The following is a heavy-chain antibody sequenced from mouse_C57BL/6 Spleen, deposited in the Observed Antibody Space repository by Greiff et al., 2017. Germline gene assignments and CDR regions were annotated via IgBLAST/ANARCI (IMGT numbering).Heavy chain of an antibody. J-gene: IGHJ4*01. Sequence: VQRVESGPGLVAPSQSLSITCTVSGFSLTSYAISWVRQPPGKGLEWLGVIWTGGGTNYNSALKSRLSISKDNSKSQVILKMNSLQTDDTARYYWARRAVRATQADAMDYWGQGTSVTVSS. D-gene: IGHD1-1*01. CDR3: ARRAVRATQADAMDY. CDR2: IWTGGGT. V-gene: IGHV2-9-1*01. CDR1: GFSLTSYA.